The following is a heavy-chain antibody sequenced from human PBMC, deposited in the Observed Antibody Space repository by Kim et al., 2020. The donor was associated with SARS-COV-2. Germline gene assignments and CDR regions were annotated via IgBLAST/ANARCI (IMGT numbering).Heavy chain of an antibody. Sequence: GGSLRLSCAASGFTFSSYAMSWVRQAPGKGLEWVSAISGSGGSTYYADSVKGRFTISRDNSKNTLYLQMNSLRAEDTAVYYCATETPYSGYADYYYYGMDVWGQGTTVTVSS. D-gene: IGHD5-12*01. J-gene: IGHJ6*02. CDR1: GFTFSSYA. CDR2: ISGSGGST. CDR3: ATETPYSGYADYYYYGMDV. V-gene: IGHV3-23*01.